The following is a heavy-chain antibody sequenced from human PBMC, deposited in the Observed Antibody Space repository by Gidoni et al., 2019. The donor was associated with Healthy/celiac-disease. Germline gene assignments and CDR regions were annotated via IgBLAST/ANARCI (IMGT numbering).Heavy chain of an antibody. CDR1: RGSFSGYY. V-gene: IGHV4-34*01. CDR2: INHSGST. CDR3: ARIVVVPTPLLGAFDI. Sequence: QVQPQQWGAGLLNPSETLSLTCAVTRGSFSGYYWSWIRQPPGKGLEWIGEINHSGSTNYNPSLKSRVTISLDTSKNQFSLKLSSVTAADTAVYYCARIVVVPTPLLGAFDIWGQGTMVTVSS. D-gene: IGHD2-15*01. J-gene: IGHJ3*02.